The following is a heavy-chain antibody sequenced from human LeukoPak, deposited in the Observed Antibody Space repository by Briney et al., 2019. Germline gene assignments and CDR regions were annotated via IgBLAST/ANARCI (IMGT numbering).Heavy chain of an antibody. D-gene: IGHD3-3*01. CDR2: ISYDGSNE. CDR3: AREAGWSGVRAYYFDY. Sequence: QAGGSLRLSCVTSGFTFSSYAIHWVRQASGKGLEWVAIISYDGSNEYYADSVKGRFTISRDNSKNTLYLHMNSLRVEDTAVYCCAREAGWSGVRAYYFDYWGQGTLVTVSS. CDR1: GFTFSSYA. J-gene: IGHJ4*02. V-gene: IGHV3-30-3*01.